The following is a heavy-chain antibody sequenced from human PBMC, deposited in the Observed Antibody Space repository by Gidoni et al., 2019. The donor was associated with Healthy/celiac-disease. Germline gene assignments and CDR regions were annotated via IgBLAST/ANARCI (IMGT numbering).Heavy chain of an antibody. D-gene: IGHD2-15*01. CDR2: INHSGST. CDR3: ARGQPVAARSGVDY. V-gene: IGHV4-34*01. CDR1: GGSCSGYY. J-gene: IGHJ4*02. Sequence: QVQLQQWGAGLLKPSETLSLTCAVYGGSCSGYYWSWIRQPPGKGLEWIGEINHSGSTNYNPSLKSRVTISVDTSKNQFSLKLSSVTAADTAVYYCARGQPVAARSGVDYWGQGTLVTVSS.